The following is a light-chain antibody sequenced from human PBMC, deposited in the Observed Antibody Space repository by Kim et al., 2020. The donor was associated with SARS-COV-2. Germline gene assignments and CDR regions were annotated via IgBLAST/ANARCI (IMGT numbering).Light chain of an antibody. V-gene: IGLV2-8*01. CDR2: EVT. CDR1: SSDVGGYNY. J-gene: IGLJ1*01. Sequence: QSALTQPPSASGSPGQSVTISCTGTSSDVGGYNYVSWYQQHPGQAPKLMIYEVTKRPSGVPDRFSVSKSGNTASLTVSGLQAEDEADYYCSSYAGSKNVFGTRTKVTV. CDR3: SSYAGSKNV.